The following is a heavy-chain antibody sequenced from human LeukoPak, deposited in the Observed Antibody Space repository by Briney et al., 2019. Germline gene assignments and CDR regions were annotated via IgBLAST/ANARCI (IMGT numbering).Heavy chain of an antibody. CDR2: IIPIFGTA. CDR1: GGTFSSYA. D-gene: IGHD5-24*01. J-gene: IGHJ4*02. Sequence: SVKVSCKASGGTFSSYAISWVRQAPGQGLEWMGGIIPIFGTANYAQKFQGRVTITADESTSTVYVELSSLRSEDTAVYYCASPSGGWGWLQFREKFSLDYWGQGTLVTVSS. V-gene: IGHV1-69*13. CDR3: ASPSGGWGWLQFREKFSLDY.